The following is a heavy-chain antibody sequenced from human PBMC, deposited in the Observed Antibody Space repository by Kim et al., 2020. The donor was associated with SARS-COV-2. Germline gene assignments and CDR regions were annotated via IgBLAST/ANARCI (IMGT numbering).Heavy chain of an antibody. V-gene: IGHV3-33*08. Sequence: GGSLRLSCAASGFTFSSYGMHWVRQAPGKGLEWVAVIWYDGSNKYYADSVKGRFTISRDNSKNTLYLQMNSLRAEDTAVYYCARGSSSSQWLVPVNWGQGTLVTVSS. J-gene: IGHJ4*02. CDR1: GFTFSSYG. CDR2: IWYDGSNK. D-gene: IGHD6-19*01. CDR3: ARGSSSSQWLVPVN.